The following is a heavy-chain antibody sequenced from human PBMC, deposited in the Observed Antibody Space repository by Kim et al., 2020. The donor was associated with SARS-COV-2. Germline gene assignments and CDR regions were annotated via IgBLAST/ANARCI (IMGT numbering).Heavy chain of an antibody. CDR2: A. V-gene: IGHV4-39*07. Sequence: AYYNPTLKSRVTISVDTSKNQFSMRMSSVTAANTAVYYCGRDSRAVSVDYWGQGTLVTVSS. CDR3: GRDSRAVSVDY. J-gene: IGHJ4*02.